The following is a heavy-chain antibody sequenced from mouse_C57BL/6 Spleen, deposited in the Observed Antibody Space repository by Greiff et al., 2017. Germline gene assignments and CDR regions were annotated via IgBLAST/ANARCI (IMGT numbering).Heavy chain of an antibody. J-gene: IGHJ3*01. CDR1: GFTFSNYW. Sequence: EVKLEESGGGLVQPGGSMKLSCVASGFTFSNYWMNWVRQSPEKGLEWVAQIRLKSDNYATHYAESVKGRFTISRDDSKSSVYLQMNNLRAEDTGIYYCTVITTGFAYWGQGTLVTVSA. CDR2: IRLKSDNYAT. CDR3: TVITTGFAY. D-gene: IGHD1-2*01. V-gene: IGHV6-3*01.